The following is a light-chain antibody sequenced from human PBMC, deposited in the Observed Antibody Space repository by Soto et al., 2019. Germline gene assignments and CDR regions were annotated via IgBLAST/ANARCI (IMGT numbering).Light chain of an antibody. CDR2: GNS. Sequence: QSVLTQPPSASGTPGQRVTISCSGSSSNIGSNYVFWHQQLPGTAPKLLIYGNSNRPSGVPDRFSGSKSGTSASLAITGLQAEDEADYYCQSYDSSLSGWVFGGGTKLTVL. V-gene: IGLV1-40*01. CDR3: QSYDSSLSGWV. CDR1: SSNIGSNY. J-gene: IGLJ3*02.